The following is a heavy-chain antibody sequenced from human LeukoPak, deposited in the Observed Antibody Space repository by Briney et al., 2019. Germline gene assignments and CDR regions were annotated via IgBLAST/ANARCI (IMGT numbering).Heavy chain of an antibody. J-gene: IGHJ5*02. CDR3: TRGEFTNSWHQKKNNWFDP. CDR2: SNHRRAT. CDR1: GGSFSGYY. Sequence: SETLSLTCAVYGGSFSGYYWSWIRQPPGKGLEWIGESNHRRATSYNPSLKSRVTISVDTSKNQVSLTLTSLTVADTAMYYCTRGEFTNSWHQKKNNWFDPWGQGTQVIVSS. V-gene: IGHV4-34*01. D-gene: IGHD2-2*01.